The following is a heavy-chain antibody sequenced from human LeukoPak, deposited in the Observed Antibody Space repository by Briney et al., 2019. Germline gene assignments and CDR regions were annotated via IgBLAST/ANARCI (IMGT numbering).Heavy chain of an antibody. V-gene: IGHV1-69*01. D-gene: IGHD2-2*01. CDR3: ARDRSSSNCFDY. Sequence: SVKVSCKASGGTFSSYAISWVRQAPGQGLEWMGGIIPIFGTANYAQKFQGRVTITADESTSTAYMELSSLRSEDTAVYYCARDRSSSNCFDYWGQGTLVTVSS. CDR1: GGTFSSYA. CDR2: IIPIFGTA. J-gene: IGHJ4*02.